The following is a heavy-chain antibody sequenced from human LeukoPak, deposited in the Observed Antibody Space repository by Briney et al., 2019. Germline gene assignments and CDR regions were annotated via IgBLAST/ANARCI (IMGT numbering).Heavy chain of an antibody. D-gene: IGHD3-10*01. Sequence: GSLRLSCAASGFTFSSYWMHWVRQAPGKGLEWIGSIYYSGSTYYNPSLKSRVTISVDTSKNQFSLKLSSVTAADTAVYYCARRRGYYYSNWFDPWGQGTLVTVSS. J-gene: IGHJ5*02. CDR3: ARRRGYYYSNWFDP. V-gene: IGHV4-39*07. CDR2: IYYSGST. CDR1: GFTFSSYW.